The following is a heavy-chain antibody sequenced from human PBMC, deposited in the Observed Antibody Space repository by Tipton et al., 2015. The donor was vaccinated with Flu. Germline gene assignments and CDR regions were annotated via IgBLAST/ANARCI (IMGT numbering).Heavy chain of an antibody. CDR2: ISYDGSNK. CDR1: GFTFSSYG. D-gene: IGHD5-18*01. V-gene: IGHV3-30*18. J-gene: IGHJ4*02. Sequence: SLRLSCAASGFTFSSYGMHWVRQAPGKGLEWVAVISYDGSNKYYADSVKGRFTISRDNSKNTLYLQMNSLRAEDTAVYYCAKGYSYGCQDYWGQGTLVPVSS. CDR3: AKGYSYGCQDY.